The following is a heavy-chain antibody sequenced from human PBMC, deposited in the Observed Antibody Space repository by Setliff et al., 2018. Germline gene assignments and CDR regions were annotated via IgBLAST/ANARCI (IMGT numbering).Heavy chain of an antibody. J-gene: IGHJ3*02. CDR2: IYTSGIT. V-gene: IGHV4-61*09. D-gene: IGHD3-22*01. Sequence: LSLTCTVSGGSVSSDSYYWSWIRQPAGKGLEWIGHIYTSGITNSNPSLKSRVTISVDTSKNQFSLKLSSVTAAGTAVYYCAREPYYSDSSGYYQNDAFDIWGQGTMVTVSS. CDR1: GGSVSSDSYY. CDR3: AREPYYSDSSGYYQNDAFDI.